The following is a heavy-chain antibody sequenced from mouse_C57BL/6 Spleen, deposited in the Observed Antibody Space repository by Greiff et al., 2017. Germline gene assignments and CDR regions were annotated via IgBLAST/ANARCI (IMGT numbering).Heavy chain of an antibody. J-gene: IGHJ3*01. D-gene: IGHD1-1*01. V-gene: IGHV1-82*01. CDR3: ARDYGSPWFAY. CDR1: GYAFSSSW. Sequence: QVHVKQSGPELVKPGASVKISCKASGYAFSSSWMNWVKQRPGKGLEWIGRIYPGDGDTNYNGKFKGKATLTADKSSSTAYMQLSSLTSEDSAVYFCARDYGSPWFAYWGQGTLVTVSA. CDR2: IYPGDGDT.